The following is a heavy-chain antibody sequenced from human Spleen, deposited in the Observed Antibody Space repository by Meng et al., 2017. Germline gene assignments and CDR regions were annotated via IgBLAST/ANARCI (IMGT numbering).Heavy chain of an antibody. Sequence: GESLKISCVASGFNFDEYAMTWVRQVPGKGLEWVSGINWIGSKTGYADSVKGRFTISRDDAKKSLYLQMNSLRAEDTAVYYCARGGRSSGWYGVSYYFDYWGQGTLVTVSS. CDR2: INWIGSKT. V-gene: IGHV3-20*04. D-gene: IGHD6-19*01. J-gene: IGHJ4*02. CDR3: ARGGRSSGWYGVSYYFDY. CDR1: GFNFDEYA.